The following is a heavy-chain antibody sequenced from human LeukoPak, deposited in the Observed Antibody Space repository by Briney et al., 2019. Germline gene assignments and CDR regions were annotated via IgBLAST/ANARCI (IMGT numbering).Heavy chain of an antibody. J-gene: IGHJ6*02. CDR2: STGSGGST. CDR1: GFTYSSYV. Sequence: GGSLRLSCAASGFTYSSYVMSWVRQAPGKGLEWVSVSTGSGGSTYYADSVKGRFTISRDNSKNTLYLQMNSLRAEDTAVYYCAKYCISTSCYLYFGMDVWGQGTTVTVSS. D-gene: IGHD2-2*01. CDR3: AKYCISTSCYLYFGMDV. V-gene: IGHV3-23*01.